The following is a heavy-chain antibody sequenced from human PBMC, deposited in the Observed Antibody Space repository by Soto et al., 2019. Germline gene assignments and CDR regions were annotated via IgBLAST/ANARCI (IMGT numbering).Heavy chain of an antibody. V-gene: IGHV4-34*01. CDR2: INHSGST. J-gene: IGHJ4*02. CDR1: GGSFSGYY. D-gene: IGHD4-4*01. CDR3: ARVGYSNYPLDY. Sequence: QVQLQQWGAGLLKPSETLSLTCAVYGGSFSGYYWSWIRQPPGKGLEWIGEINHSGSTNYNPSLKNRVTISVDTSKNQFSLKLSSVTAADTAVYYCARVGYSNYPLDYWGQGTLVTVSS.